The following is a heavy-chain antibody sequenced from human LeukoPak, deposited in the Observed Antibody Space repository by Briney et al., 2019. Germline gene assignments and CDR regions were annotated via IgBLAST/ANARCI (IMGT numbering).Heavy chain of an antibody. D-gene: IGHD6-19*01. CDR2: INTDGRTT. J-gene: IGHJ5*02. CDR1: AFPFNNYW. V-gene: IGHV3-74*01. Sequence: TGGSLKLSCAASAFPFNNYWIHWVRQAQGKGRMWVSSINTDGRTTRYTASVQGRFTISRDNAKNTLSLQMNSLRDDDTAVYYCARAGASGWYAAGWFDPWGQGTLVTVSS. CDR3: ARAGASGWYAAGWFDP.